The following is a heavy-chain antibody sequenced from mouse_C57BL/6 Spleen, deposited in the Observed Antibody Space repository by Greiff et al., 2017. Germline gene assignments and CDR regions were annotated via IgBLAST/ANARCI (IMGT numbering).Heavy chain of an antibody. CDR2: IDPSDSET. J-gene: IGHJ3*01. CDR1: GYTFTSYW. D-gene: IGHD2-4*01. Sequence: VKLQQPGAELVRPGSSVKLFCKASGYTFTSYWMHWVKQRPIQGLEWIGNIDPSDSETHYNQKFKDKATLTVDKSSSTAYMQLSSLTSEDSAVYYCARSNDYVAWFAYWGQGTLVTVSA. V-gene: IGHV1-52*01. CDR3: ARSNDYVAWFAY.